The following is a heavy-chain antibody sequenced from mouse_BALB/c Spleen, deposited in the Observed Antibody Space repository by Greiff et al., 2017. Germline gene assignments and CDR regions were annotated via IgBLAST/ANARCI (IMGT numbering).Heavy chain of an antibody. D-gene: IGHD3-2*02. V-gene: IGHV1-77*01. CDR3: ARSIRGYFDY. J-gene: IGHJ2*01. CDR2: IYPGSGNT. CDR1: GYTFTDYY. Sequence: QVQLQQSGAELARPGASVKLSCKASGYTFTDYYINWVKQRTGQGLEWIGEIYPGSGNTYYNEKFKGKATLTADKSSSTAYMQLSSLTSEDSAVYFCARSIRGYFDYWGQGTTLTVSS.